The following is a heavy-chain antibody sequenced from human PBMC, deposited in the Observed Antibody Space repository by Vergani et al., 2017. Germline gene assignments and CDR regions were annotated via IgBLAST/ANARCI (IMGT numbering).Heavy chain of an antibody. CDR3: ARVKIAAAGRAYYFDY. V-gene: IGHV3-7*01. D-gene: IGHD6-13*01. CDR2: IKQDGSEK. J-gene: IGHJ4*02. CDR1: GFTFSSYW. Sequence: EVQLVESGGGLVQPGGSLRLSCAASGFTFSSYWMSWVRQAPGKGLEWVANIKQDGSEKYYVDSVKGRFTISRDNAKNSLYLQMNSLRAEDTAVYYCARVKIAAAGRAYYFDYWGQGTLVTVSP.